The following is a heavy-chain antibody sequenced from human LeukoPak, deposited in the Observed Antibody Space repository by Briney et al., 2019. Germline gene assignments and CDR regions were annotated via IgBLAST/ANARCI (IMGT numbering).Heavy chain of an antibody. Sequence: PGGSLRLSCAASGFTFSSYAMSWVRQAPGKGLEWVSAISGSGGSTYYADSVKGRFTISRDNSKNTLYLQMNSLRAEDTAVYYCAKCFLEWLSPNYYYYYMDVWGKGTTVTVSS. CDR1: GFTFSSYA. V-gene: IGHV3-23*01. CDR3: AKCFLEWLSPNYYYYYMDV. J-gene: IGHJ6*03. CDR2: ISGSGGST. D-gene: IGHD3-3*01.